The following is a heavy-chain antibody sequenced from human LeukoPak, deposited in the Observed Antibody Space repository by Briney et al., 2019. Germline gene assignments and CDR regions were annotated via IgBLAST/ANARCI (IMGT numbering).Heavy chain of an antibody. CDR1: GGSIGSYY. CDR3: ARAEQYYGSGSYSNWFDP. CDR2: IYYSGST. Sequence: SETLSLTCTVSGGSIGSYYWSWVRQPPGKGLEWIGYIYYSGSTNYNPSLKSRVTISVDTSKNHFSLKLSSVTAADTAVYYCARAEQYYGSGSYSNWFDPWGQGTLVTVSS. D-gene: IGHD3-10*01. V-gene: IGHV4-59*01. J-gene: IGHJ5*02.